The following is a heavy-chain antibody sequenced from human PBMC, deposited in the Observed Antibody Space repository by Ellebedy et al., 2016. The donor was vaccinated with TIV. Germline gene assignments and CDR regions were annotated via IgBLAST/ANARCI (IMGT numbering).Heavy chain of an antibody. CDR1: GYTFTGYY. Sequence: ASVKVSCKASGYTFTGYYMHWVRQAPGQGLEWMGWINPNSGGTNYAQKFQGRVTMTRDTSISTAYMELSRLRSDDTAVYYCARGLISGYYAGHAFDIWGQGTMVTVSS. J-gene: IGHJ3*02. CDR3: ARGLISGYYAGHAFDI. CDR2: INPNSGGT. V-gene: IGHV1-2*02. D-gene: IGHD3-22*01.